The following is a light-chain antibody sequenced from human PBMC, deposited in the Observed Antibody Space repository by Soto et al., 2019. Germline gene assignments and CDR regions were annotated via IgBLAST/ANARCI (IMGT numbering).Light chain of an antibody. CDR1: QCVSSSY. J-gene: IGKJ2*01. CDR3: QQYNNWPQT. Sequence: EMVMTQSPATLSVSPGEKATLSCRASQCVSSSYLAWYQQKPGQAPRLLIYGASTRATGIPARFSGSGSGTEFTLTISSLQSEDFAVYYCQQYNNWPQTFGQGTKLEIK. CDR2: GAS. V-gene: IGKV3-15*01.